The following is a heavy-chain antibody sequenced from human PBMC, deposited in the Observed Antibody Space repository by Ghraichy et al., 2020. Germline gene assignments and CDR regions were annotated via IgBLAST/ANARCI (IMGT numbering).Heavy chain of an antibody. J-gene: IGHJ4*02. Sequence: SETLSLTCTVSGGSISSSSYYWGWIRQPPGKGLEWIGSIYYSGSTYYNPSLKRRVTISVDTSKNQFSLKPSSVTAADTAVYYCARHSSEWVTPQLFDYWGQGTLVTVSS. CDR3: ARHSSEWVTPQLFDY. V-gene: IGHV4-39*01. CDR2: IYYSGST. CDR1: GGSISSSSYY. D-gene: IGHD1-26*01.